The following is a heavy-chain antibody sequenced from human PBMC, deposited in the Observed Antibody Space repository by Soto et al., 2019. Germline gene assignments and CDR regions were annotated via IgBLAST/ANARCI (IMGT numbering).Heavy chain of an antibody. Sequence: SETLSLTCTVSGGSISSGGYHWNWIRQHPGKGLEWIGYIYYNGNTYYNPSLESRVAISVDTSKNEFSLKLSSVTAADTAVYYCARSYTDYDIYWGQGTLVTVSS. D-gene: IGHD3-9*01. CDR2: IYYNGNT. CDR1: GGSISSGGYH. J-gene: IGHJ4*02. V-gene: IGHV4-31*03. CDR3: ARSYTDYDIY.